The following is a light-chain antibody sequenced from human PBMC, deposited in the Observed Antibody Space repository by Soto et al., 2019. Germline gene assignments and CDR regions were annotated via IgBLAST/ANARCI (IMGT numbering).Light chain of an antibody. Sequence: QSALTQPASVSGSPGQSITISCTGTSSDIGSYNLVSWYQQHPGKAPKLILYEGNKRPSGVSNRFSGSKSGNTASLTISGLQAEDEADYYCSSYTSSSTVVFGGGTQLTVL. V-gene: IGLV2-14*02. J-gene: IGLJ2*01. CDR2: EGN. CDR1: SSDIGSYNL. CDR3: SSYTSSSTVV.